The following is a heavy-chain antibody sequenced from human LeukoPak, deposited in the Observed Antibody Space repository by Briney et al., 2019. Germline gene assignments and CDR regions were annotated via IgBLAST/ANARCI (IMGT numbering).Heavy chain of an antibody. CDR1: GYTFTSYG. CDR2: ISAYNGNT. J-gene: IGHJ4*02. CDR3: ARGPHYYGSGSYPEDY. Sequence: ASVKVSCKASGYTFTSYGTSWVRQAPGQGLEWMGWISAYNGNTNYAQKLQGRVTMTTETSTSKAYMELSSLRSDDTAVYYCARGPHYYGSGSYPEDYWGQGTLVTVSS. V-gene: IGHV1-18*04. D-gene: IGHD3-10*01.